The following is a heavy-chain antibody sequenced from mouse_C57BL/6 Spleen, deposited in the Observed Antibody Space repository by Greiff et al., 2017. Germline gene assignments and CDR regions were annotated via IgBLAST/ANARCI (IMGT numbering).Heavy chain of an antibody. CDR3: ARCVLDCYYLYYFDY. Sequence: EVQGVESGGGLVQPGGSLSLSCAASGFTFTDYYMSWVRQPPGKALEWLGFIRNKANGYTTEYSASVKGRFTISRDNSQSILYLQMNALRAEDSATYYCARCVLDCYYLYYFDYWGQGTTLTVSS. V-gene: IGHV7-3*01. CDR2: IRNKANGYTT. CDR1: GFTFTDYY. D-gene: IGHD2-3*01. J-gene: IGHJ2*01.